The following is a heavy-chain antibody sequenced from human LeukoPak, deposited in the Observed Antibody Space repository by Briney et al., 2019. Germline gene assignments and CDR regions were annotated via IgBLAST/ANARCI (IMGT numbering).Heavy chain of an antibody. J-gene: IGHJ6*02. CDR1: GYTFTSYD. CDR3: ARFSRYCSSTSCYLYGMDV. V-gene: IGHV1-8*01. D-gene: IGHD2-2*01. CDR2: MDPNSGNT. Sequence: ASVKVSCKASGYTFTSYDINWVRQATGQGLEWMGWMDPNSGNTGYAQKSQGRVTMTRTTSRSTAYMELSSLRSEDTALYYCARFSRYCSSTSCYLYGMDVWGQGTTVTVSS.